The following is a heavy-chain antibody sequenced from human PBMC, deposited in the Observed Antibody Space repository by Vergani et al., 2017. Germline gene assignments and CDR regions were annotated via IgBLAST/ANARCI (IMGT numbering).Heavy chain of an antibody. J-gene: IGHJ6*02. CDR3: ARDIPPRFGESYCMDV. CDR2: IYSGGST. D-gene: IGHD3-10*02. CDR1: GFTVSSNY. Sequence: EVQLVESGGGLVQPGGSLRLSCAASGFTVSSNYMSWVRQAPGKGLEWVSVIYSGGSTYYADSVKGRFTISRDNSKNTLYLQMNSLRAEDTAVYYCARDIPPRFGESYCMDVWGQGSTVTVSS. V-gene: IGHV3-66*02.